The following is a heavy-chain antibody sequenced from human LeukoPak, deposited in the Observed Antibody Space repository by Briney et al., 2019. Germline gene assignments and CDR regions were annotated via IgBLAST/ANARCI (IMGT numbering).Heavy chain of an antibody. J-gene: IGHJ4*02. D-gene: IGHD4-11*01. CDR2: VSYDGSKN. V-gene: IGHV3-30*04. CDR1: AFTFSNYA. Sequence: PGGSLRLSCAASAFTFSNYAMNWVRQAPGKGLEWVAIVSYDGSKNFYADSVKGRFTVSRDNSKNTLYLQMTSLSPEDSAVYFCARESVYSNYFDYWGQGVLVTVSS. CDR3: ARESVYSNYFDY.